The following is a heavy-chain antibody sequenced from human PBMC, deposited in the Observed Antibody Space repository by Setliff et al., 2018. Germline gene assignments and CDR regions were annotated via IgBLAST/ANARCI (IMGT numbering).Heavy chain of an antibody. CDR1: GFTFSSYS. V-gene: IGHV3-48*01. J-gene: IGHJ4*02. CDR3: ARGSSGYYYVGYYFDY. Sequence: GGSLRLSCAASGFTFSSYSMNWVRQAPGKGLEWVSYISSSSSTIYYADSVKGRFTISRDNAKNSLYLQMNSLRAEDTAVYYCARGSSGYYYVGYYFDYWGQGTLVAVSS. CDR2: ISSSSSTI. D-gene: IGHD3-22*01.